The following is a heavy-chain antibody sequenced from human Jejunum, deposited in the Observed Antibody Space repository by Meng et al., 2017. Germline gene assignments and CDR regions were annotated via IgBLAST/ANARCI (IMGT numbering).Heavy chain of an antibody. Sequence: EVQLVESGGGLVNPGESLRLSCTASGFTFSDYSMNWVRQAPGKGLEWVSSISSSTSSYIYDADSVKGRFTISRDNAKNSLYLQMNSLRAEDTAVYFCARVKSGSYPPYYFDFWGQGTLVTVSS. CDR1: GFTFSDYS. CDR2: ISSSTSSYI. D-gene: IGHD1-26*01. CDR3: ARVKSGSYPPYYFDF. J-gene: IGHJ4*02. V-gene: IGHV3-21*01.